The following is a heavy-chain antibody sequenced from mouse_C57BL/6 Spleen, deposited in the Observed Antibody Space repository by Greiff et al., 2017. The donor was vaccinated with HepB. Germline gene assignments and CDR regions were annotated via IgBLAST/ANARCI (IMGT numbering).Heavy chain of an antibody. Sequence: VQLQQSGPSLVRPSQTLSLTCTVTGFSINSDCYWIWIRQFPGNKLEYIGYTFYSGITYYNPSLESRTYITRDTSKNQFSLKLSSVTTEDTATYDCARAYSNYDAMDYWGQGTSVTVSS. CDR1: GFSINSDCY. CDR2: TFYSGIT. D-gene: IGHD2-5*01. J-gene: IGHJ4*01. CDR3: ARAYSNYDAMDY. V-gene: IGHV3-3*01.